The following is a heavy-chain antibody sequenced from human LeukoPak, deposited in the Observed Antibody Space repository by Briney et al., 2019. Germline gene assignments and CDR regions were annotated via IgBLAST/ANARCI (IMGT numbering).Heavy chain of an antibody. Sequence: PSETLSLTCTVSGGSISSYYWSWIRQPAGKGLDWIGRIYTSGSTNYNPSLKSRVTMSVDTSKNQFSLKLSSVTAADTAVYYCARDPSSSWYGSWFDPWGQGTLVTVSS. D-gene: IGHD6-13*01. CDR1: GGSISSYY. V-gene: IGHV4-4*07. J-gene: IGHJ5*02. CDR3: ARDPSSSWYGSWFDP. CDR2: IYTSGST.